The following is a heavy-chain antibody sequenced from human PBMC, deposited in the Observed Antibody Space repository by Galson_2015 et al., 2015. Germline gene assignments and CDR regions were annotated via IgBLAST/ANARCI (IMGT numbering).Heavy chain of an antibody. D-gene: IGHD3-10*01. CDR1: GYSFTNYW. J-gene: IGHJ4*02. CDR2: IYPGDSNT. V-gene: IGHV5-51*01. Sequence: QSGAEVTKPGESLKISCAGSGYSFTNYWVAWVRQMPGKGLEWMGIIYPGDSNTRYSPSFQGQVTISADKSISTAYLQWSSLKASDTAIYYCARHYYGSGSYYLDSWGQGTLVTVSS. CDR3: ARHYYGSGSYYLDS.